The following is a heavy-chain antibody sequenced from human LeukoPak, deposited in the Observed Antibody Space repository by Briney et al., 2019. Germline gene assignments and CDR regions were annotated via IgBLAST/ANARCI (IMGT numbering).Heavy chain of an antibody. CDR3: AKDGYDFWSGYYLSYFDY. D-gene: IGHD3-3*01. Sequence: PGGSLRLSCAASGFTFSSYGMHWVRQAPGKGLEWVAFIRYDGSNKYYADSVKGRFTISRDNSKNTLYLQMNSLRAEDTAVYYCAKDGYDFWSGYYLSYFDYWGQGTLVTVSS. CDR2: IRYDGSNK. V-gene: IGHV3-30*02. J-gene: IGHJ4*02. CDR1: GFTFSSYG.